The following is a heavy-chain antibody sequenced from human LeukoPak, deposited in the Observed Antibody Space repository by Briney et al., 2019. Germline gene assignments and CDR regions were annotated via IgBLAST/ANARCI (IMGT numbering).Heavy chain of an antibody. Sequence: HAGGSLRLSCAASEFTFSSYWMTWVRQAPGKGLEWVANIRGDGSERFYVGYLKGRFTISRDNAKNSLYLQMNSLRVDDTAVYCVREGPPQGRPWSGWYPFDFWGQGILVTVSS. J-gene: IGHJ4*02. CDR2: IRGDGSER. CDR1: EFTFSSYW. CDR3: VREGPPQGRPWSGWYPFDF. D-gene: IGHD3-3*01. V-gene: IGHV3-7*01.